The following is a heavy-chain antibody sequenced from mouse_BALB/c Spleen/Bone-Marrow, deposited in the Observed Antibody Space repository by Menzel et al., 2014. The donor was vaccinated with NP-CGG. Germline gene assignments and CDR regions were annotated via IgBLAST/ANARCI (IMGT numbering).Heavy chain of an antibody. V-gene: IGHV14-3*02. J-gene: IGHJ1*01. Sequence: EVMLVESGAELVKPGASVKLSCTASGFNIKDTYMHWVKQRPEQGLEWIGRIDPANGNTKYDPKFQGKATITADTSSNTAYLQLSNLTSEDTAVYYCARGGTTAAWYFDVWGAGTTVTVSS. CDR1: GFNIKDTY. CDR2: IDPANGNT. D-gene: IGHD1-2*01. CDR3: ARGGTTAAWYFDV.